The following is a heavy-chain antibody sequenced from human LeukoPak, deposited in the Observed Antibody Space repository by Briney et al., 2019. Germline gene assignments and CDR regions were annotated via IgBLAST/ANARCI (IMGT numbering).Heavy chain of an antibody. J-gene: IGHJ6*02. V-gene: IGHV1-69*04. D-gene: IGHD5-18*01. CDR2: IIPVLNIT. Sequence: SVKVSCKTSGGTFSSSAITWARQAPGQGLEWMGRIIPVLNITTYAQKFQGSVTITADTSTSTVYMELSSLRSEETAVYYCARDQGLTAPPPYGLDVWGQGTTVIVSS. CDR3: ARDQGLTAPPPYGLDV. CDR1: GGTFSSSA.